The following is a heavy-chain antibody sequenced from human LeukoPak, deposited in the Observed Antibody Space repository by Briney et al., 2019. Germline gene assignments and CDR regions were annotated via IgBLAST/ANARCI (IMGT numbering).Heavy chain of an antibody. CDR3: ARLKDTAMVMGDY. CDR1: GYSFTSYW. J-gene: IGHJ4*02. CDR2: IYPGDSDT. Sequence: GESLKISCKGSGYSFTSYWIGWVRQMPGKGLEWMGIIYPGDSDTRYSPSFQGQVTISADKSISTAYLQWSILKASDTAMYYCARLKDTAMVMGDYWGQGTLVTVSS. D-gene: IGHD5-18*01. V-gene: IGHV5-51*01.